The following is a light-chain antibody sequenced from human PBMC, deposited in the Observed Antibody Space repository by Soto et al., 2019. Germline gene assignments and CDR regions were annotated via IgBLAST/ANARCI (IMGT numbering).Light chain of an antibody. Sequence: EIVTTQSPATLSVSPGERATLSCRASQSVSSNLAWYQQKPGQAPRLLIYGASTRATGIPARFSGSGSGTEFTLTITSLQSEDFAVYYCQQYNNWPPIFGGGTKVEIK. J-gene: IGKJ4*01. CDR3: QQYNNWPPI. CDR2: GAS. V-gene: IGKV3-15*01. CDR1: QSVSSN.